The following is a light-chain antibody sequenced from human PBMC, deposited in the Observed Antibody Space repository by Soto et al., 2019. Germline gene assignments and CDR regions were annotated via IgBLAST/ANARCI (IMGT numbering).Light chain of an antibody. J-gene: IGKJ1*01. CDR3: QQYCSSPPWS. CDR2: GAS. Sequence: EIVLTQSPGTLSLSPGERATLSCRASQSVSSSYLAWYQQKPGQAPRLLIYGASSRATGIPDRFSGSGSGTDFTLTICGLEPADFAVYYCQQYCSSPPWSFGQGTKVEIK. CDR1: QSVSSSY. V-gene: IGKV3-20*01.